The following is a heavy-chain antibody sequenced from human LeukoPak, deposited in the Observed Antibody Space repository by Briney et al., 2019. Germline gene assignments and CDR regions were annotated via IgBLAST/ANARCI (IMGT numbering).Heavy chain of an antibody. CDR1: GFTFSSYA. Sequence: GGSLRLSCAASGFTFSSYAMSWVRQAPGKGLAWVSAISGSGGSTYYADSVKGRFTISRDNSKNTLYLQMNSLRAEDTAVYYCAETYSSGWYDPLPYAFDIWGQGTMVTVSS. V-gene: IGHV3-23*01. J-gene: IGHJ3*02. CDR3: AETYSSGWYDPLPYAFDI. D-gene: IGHD6-19*01. CDR2: ISGSGGST.